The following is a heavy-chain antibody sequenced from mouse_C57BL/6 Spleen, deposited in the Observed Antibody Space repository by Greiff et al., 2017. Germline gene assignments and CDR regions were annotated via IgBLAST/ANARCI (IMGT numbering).Heavy chain of an antibody. D-gene: IGHD2-1*01. CDR1: GYTFTSYG. CDR3: ARSNYGNYAQYYFDY. J-gene: IGHJ2*01. CDR2: IYPRSGNP. Sequence: QVQLKESGAELARPGASVKLSCKASGYTFTSYGISWVKQRTGQGLEWIGEIYPRSGNPYYNEKFKGKATLTADKSSSTAYMELRSLTSEDSAVYFCARSNYGNYAQYYFDYGGQGTTLTVSS. V-gene: IGHV1-81*01.